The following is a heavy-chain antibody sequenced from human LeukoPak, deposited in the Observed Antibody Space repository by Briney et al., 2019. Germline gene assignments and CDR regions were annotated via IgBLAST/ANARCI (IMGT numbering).Heavy chain of an antibody. J-gene: IGHJ1*01. CDR3: AGLGVMVLVYQSES. V-gene: IGHV4-34*01. Sequence: PSETLSLTCAVYGGSFSGYYWSWIRQPPGKGLEWIGEINHSGSTNYNPFLKSRVTISVDTSKNQFSLKLTSVTAADSAVYYCAGLGVMVLVYQSESWGQGNPVTVSS. D-gene: IGHD2-8*01. CDR2: INHSGST. CDR1: GGSFSGYY.